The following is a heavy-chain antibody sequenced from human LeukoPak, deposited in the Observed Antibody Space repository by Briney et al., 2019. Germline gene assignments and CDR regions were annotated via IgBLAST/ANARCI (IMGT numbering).Heavy chain of an antibody. V-gene: IGHV5-51*01. D-gene: IGHD5-12*01. CDR1: GYSFTTYW. CDR2: IYPGDSDT. CDR3: ARPGGYDSEVPYY. Sequence: PGGSLRLSCKGSGYSFTTYWIGWVRQMPGKGLEWMGIIYPGDSDTRYSPSFQGQVTISADKSISAAYLQWSSLKASDTAMYYCARPGGYDSEVPYYWGQGTLVTVSS. J-gene: IGHJ4*02.